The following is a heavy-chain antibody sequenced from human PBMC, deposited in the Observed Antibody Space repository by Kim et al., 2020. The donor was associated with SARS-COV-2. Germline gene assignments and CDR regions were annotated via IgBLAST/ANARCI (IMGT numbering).Heavy chain of an antibody. J-gene: IGHJ4*01. Sequence: GGSLRLSCAASGFTFSSYAMSWVRQAPGKGLEWVSAISGSGGSTYYADSVKGRFTISRDNSKNTLYLQMNSLRAEDTAVYYCAKDSGGANEEYYYDSSGYDYWGQGTLVTVSS. CDR2: ISGSGGST. CDR3: AKDSGGANEEYYYDSSGYDY. V-gene: IGHV3-23*01. CDR1: GFTFSSYA. D-gene: IGHD3-22*01.